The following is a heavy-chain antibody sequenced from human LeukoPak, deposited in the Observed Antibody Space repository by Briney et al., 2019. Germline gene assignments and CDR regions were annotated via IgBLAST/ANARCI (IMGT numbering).Heavy chain of an antibody. CDR2: INPNSGGT. D-gene: IGHD4-17*01. V-gene: IGHV1-2*02. CDR1: GYTFTGYY. Sequence: ASVKVSCKASGYTFTGYYMHWVRQAPGQGLEGMGGINPNSGGTNYAQKFQGRVTMTRDTSISTAYMELSRLRSDDTAVYYCARMMTTVTTLLYYYYGMDVWGQGTTVTVSS. CDR3: ARMMTTVTTLLYYYYGMDV. J-gene: IGHJ6*02.